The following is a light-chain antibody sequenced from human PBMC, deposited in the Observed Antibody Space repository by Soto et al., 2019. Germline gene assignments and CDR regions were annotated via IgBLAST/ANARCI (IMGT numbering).Light chain of an antibody. Sequence: QSALTQPASVSGSPGQSITISCTGTSSDVGGYNYVSWYQQHPGTAPKLMIYDVSNRPSGVSNRFSGSKSGNTASLTISGLQAEDEADYYCSSYTGSSTLYVFGTGTKVTVL. V-gene: IGLV2-14*01. CDR2: DVS. J-gene: IGLJ1*01. CDR1: SSDVGGYNY. CDR3: SSYTGSSTLYV.